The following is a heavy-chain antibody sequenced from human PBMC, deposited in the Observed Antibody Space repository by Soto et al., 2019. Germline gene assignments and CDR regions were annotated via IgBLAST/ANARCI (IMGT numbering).Heavy chain of an antibody. CDR3: ARDDDSSGYYYDY. V-gene: IGHV6-1*01. D-gene: IGHD3-22*01. CDR1: GDSVSSNGAA. CDR2: TYYRSKWYN. J-gene: IGHJ4*02. Sequence: SQTLSLPFAISGDSVSSNGAAWNWIRQSPSRGLEWLGRTYYRSKWYNDYAVSVKSRITINPDTSKNQFSLQLNSVTPEDTAVYYCARDDDSSGYYYDYWGQGTLVTVSS.